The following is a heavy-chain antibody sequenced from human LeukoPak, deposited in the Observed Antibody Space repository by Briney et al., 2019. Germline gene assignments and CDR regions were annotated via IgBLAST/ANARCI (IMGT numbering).Heavy chain of an antibody. Sequence: PGGSLRLSCAASGFTFSSYAMSWVRQAPGKGLEWVSGISDSSSTIYYADSVKGRFTISRDNAKNSLYLQMHTLRAEDTAVYYCARDLTSSWYGFDYWGQGTLVTVSS. V-gene: IGHV3-48*01. CDR1: GFTFSSYA. D-gene: IGHD6-13*01. CDR2: ISDSSSTI. J-gene: IGHJ4*02. CDR3: ARDLTSSWYGFDY.